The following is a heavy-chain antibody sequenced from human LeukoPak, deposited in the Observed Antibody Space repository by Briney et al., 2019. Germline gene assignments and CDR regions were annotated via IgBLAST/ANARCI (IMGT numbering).Heavy chain of an antibody. D-gene: IGHD1-26*01. Sequence: GASVKVSCKASGYTFTGYYMHWVRQAPGQGLEWMGGIIPIFGTANYAQKFQGRVTITADESTSTAYMELSSLRSEDTAVYYCAVETVGATFFDYWSQGTLVTVSS. CDR3: AVETVGATFFDY. J-gene: IGHJ4*02. CDR2: IIPIFGTA. CDR1: GYTFTGYY. V-gene: IGHV1-69*13.